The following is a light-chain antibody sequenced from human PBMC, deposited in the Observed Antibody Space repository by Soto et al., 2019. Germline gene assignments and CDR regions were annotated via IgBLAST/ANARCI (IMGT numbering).Light chain of an antibody. CDR2: AAS. J-gene: IGKJ1*01. V-gene: IGKV3-20*01. Sequence: EIVLTQSPGTLPLSPGERATISCRASQSVSDIYLAWYQQKPGQAPRLLIYAASRRAAGIPDRFSGSGSGTDFALTISRLEPEDFAMYYCQQYVTSPWTFGQGTKVDIK. CDR3: QQYVTSPWT. CDR1: QSVSDIY.